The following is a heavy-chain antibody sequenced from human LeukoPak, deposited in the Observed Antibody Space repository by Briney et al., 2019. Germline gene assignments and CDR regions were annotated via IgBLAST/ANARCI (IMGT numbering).Heavy chain of an antibody. CDR3: AREGGRSSSAFDY. D-gene: IGHD6-13*01. J-gene: IGHJ4*02. V-gene: IGHV3-48*03. Sequence: PGGSLRLSCAASGFTFISYEMNWVRQAPGKGRGGVSYISSSGSTIYYADSVKGRFTISRDNAKNSLYLQMNSLRAEDTAVYYCAREGGRSSSAFDYWGQGTLVTVSS. CDR1: GFTFISYE. CDR2: ISSSGSTI.